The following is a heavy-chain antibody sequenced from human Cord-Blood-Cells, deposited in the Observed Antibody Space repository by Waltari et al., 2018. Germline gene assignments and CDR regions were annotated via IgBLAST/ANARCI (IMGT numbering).Heavy chain of an antibody. J-gene: IGHJ4*02. Sequence: QVQLQESGPGLVKPSETLSLTCTVSGGSISSYYWSWIRQPPGKGLEWIGYIYYSGSTNYNPSLKSRVTISVDTSKNQFSLKLSSVTAADTAVYYCARGPNWGDYFDYWGQGTLVTVSS. CDR1: GGSISSYY. CDR2: IYYSGST. V-gene: IGHV4-59*01. CDR3: ARGPNWGDYFDY. D-gene: IGHD7-27*01.